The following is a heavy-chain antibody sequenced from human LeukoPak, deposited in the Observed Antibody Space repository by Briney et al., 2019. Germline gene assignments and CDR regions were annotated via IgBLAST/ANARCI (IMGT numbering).Heavy chain of an antibody. D-gene: IGHD1-14*01. V-gene: IGHV4-39*01. CDR3: ARENNHLTWFDP. Sequence: SETLSLTCSVSGGPISSKSFFWGWVRQPPGEGLEWIGSIYYSGTTYYNPSLKSRVTISVDTSKNQFSLKLSSVTAADSVVYYCARENNHLTWFDPWGQGTLVTVSS. J-gene: IGHJ5*02. CDR1: GGPISSKSFF. CDR2: IYYSGTT.